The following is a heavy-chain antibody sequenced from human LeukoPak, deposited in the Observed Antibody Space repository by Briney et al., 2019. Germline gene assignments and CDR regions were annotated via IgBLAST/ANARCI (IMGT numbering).Heavy chain of an antibody. V-gene: IGHV1-69*13. CDR3: ARDRVGARGHDAFDI. D-gene: IGHD1-26*01. J-gene: IGHJ3*02. CDR1: GGTFSSYA. CDR2: IIPIFGTA. Sequence: GASVKVSCKASGGTFSSYAISWVRQAPGQGLEWMGGIIPIFGTANYAQEFQGRVTITADESTSTAYLELSSLRSDDTAVYYCARDRVGARGHDAFDIWGQGTMVTVSS.